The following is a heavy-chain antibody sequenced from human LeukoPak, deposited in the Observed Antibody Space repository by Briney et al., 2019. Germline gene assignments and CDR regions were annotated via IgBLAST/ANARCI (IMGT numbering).Heavy chain of an antibody. CDR2: INHSGST. Sequence: ASETLSLTCAVYGGSFSGYYWIWIRQPPGKGLEWIGEINHSGSTNYNPSLKSRVTISVDTSKNQFSLKLSSVTAADTAVYYCASLLGYQLHPHNWFDPWGQGTLVTVSS. D-gene: IGHD2-2*01. CDR1: GGSFSGYY. V-gene: IGHV4-34*01. J-gene: IGHJ5*02. CDR3: ASLLGYQLHPHNWFDP.